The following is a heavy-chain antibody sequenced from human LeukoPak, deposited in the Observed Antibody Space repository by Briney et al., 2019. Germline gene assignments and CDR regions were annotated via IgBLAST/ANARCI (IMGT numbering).Heavy chain of an antibody. CDR3: ARSRSRGYSGDFDY. CDR1: GDSISGYY. V-gene: IGHV4-59*01. Sequence: SETLSLTCTVSGDSISGYYWSWIRQPPGKGLEWIGYIYYSGSTNYNPSLESRVTISVDRSKNQFSLKVSSVTAADTAVYYCARSRSRGYSGDFDYWGQGTLVTVSS. J-gene: IGHJ4*02. CDR2: IYYSGST. D-gene: IGHD5-12*01.